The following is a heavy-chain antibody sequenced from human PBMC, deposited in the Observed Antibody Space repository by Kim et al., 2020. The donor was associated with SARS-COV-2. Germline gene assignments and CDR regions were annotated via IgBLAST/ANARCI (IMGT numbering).Heavy chain of an antibody. Sequence: SETLSLTCTVSGGSIRDGGYSWSWVRQPPGKGLEWIGYVFHSGNTYYNPSLESRVTISVDRSKNQFSLDLNSVIAADTAVYYCARGGAYHVPFDPWGQGTLVTVSP. CDR3: ARGGAYHVPFDP. CDR2: VFHSGNT. J-gene: IGHJ5*02. V-gene: IGHV4-30-2*01. CDR1: GGSIRDGGYS. D-gene: IGHD2-2*01.